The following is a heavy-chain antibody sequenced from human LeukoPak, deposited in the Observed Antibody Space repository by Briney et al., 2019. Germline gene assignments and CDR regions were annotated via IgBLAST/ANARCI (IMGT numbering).Heavy chain of an antibody. Sequence: GGSLRLSCAASGFTFSSHAMSWVRQAPGKGLEWVSAISGSGGSTYYADSVKGRFTISRDNSKNTLYLQMNSLRAEDTAVYYCAKDGVGRGVTYPGSFDYWGQGTLVTVSS. CDR2: ISGSGGST. CDR1: GFTFSSHA. D-gene: IGHD3-10*01. CDR3: AKDGVGRGVTYPGSFDY. V-gene: IGHV3-23*01. J-gene: IGHJ4*02.